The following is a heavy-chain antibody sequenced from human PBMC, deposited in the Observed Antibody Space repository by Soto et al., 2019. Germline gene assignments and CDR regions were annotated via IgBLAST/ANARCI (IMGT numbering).Heavy chain of an antibody. Sequence: GGSLRLSCAASGFTFSSYGMHWVRQAPGKGLEWVAVIWYDGSNKYYADSVKGRFTISRDNSKNTLYLQMNSLRAEDTAVYYCARTIFGVVTHYYYYGMDVWGQGTTVTVSS. CDR2: IWYDGSNK. D-gene: IGHD3-3*01. CDR1: GFTFSSYG. V-gene: IGHV3-33*01. J-gene: IGHJ6*02. CDR3: ARTIFGVVTHYYYYGMDV.